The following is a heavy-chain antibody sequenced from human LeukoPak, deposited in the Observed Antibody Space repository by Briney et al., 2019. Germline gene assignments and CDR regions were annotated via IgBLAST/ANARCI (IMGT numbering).Heavy chain of an antibody. Sequence: PGWSLRLSCAASRFTFSSYWMSWVREAPGKGLEWVANIKQDGSEKYYVDSVKSRFTISRDNPKNSLYLQMNSLRADDTAVYYCARGARSGSYLYYWGQGTLVTVSS. V-gene: IGHV3-7*01. D-gene: IGHD1-26*01. CDR2: IKQDGSEK. CDR1: RFTFSSYW. J-gene: IGHJ4*02. CDR3: ARGARSGSYLYY.